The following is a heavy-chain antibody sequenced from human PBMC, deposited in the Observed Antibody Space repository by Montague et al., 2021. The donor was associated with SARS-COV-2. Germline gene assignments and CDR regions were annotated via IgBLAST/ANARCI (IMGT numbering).Heavy chain of an antibody. V-gene: IGHV4-39*02. D-gene: IGHD3-22*01. CDR1: GGSITNNIDY. CDR3: ARLKRYFDSSGSPSAFDF. Sequence: SETLSHTCTVSGGSITNNIDYWAWIRRPPGKGLEWIGSIYYTGNTYYNPSLKSRVTISVVTSKNHFTLKLSSVTAAETAVYYCARLKRYFDSSGSPSAFDFWGQGKKVTGSS. CDR2: IYYTGNT. J-gene: IGHJ3*01.